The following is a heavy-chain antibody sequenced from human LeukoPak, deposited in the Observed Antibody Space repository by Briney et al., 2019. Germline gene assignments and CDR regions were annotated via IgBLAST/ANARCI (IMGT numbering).Heavy chain of an antibody. D-gene: IGHD3-10*01. Sequence: GASMKVSCKTSGYTFTNFAIHWVRQAPGQRLEWMGWINAGNGNTKYSQNLQGRVTIAGDTSASTAYMELTSLRSEDTAVYYCARGLLWFGELSTLGYWGQGTLVTVSS. CDR2: INAGNGNT. J-gene: IGHJ4*02. CDR1: GYTFTNFA. V-gene: IGHV1-3*01. CDR3: ARGLLWFGELSTLGY.